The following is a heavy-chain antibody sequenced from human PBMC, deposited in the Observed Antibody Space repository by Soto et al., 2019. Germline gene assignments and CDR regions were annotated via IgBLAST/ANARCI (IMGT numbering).Heavy chain of an antibody. CDR2: VYQTVST. V-gene: IGHV4-38-2*02. Sequence: PSETLSLTCTVSGYSISNGYYWAWIRQSPGKGLEWIGSVYQTVSTSYNPSLESRVTILVDIAKNHFSLRLNSVTAADTAVYFCAREKGHSNPCDFWGPGMLVTVAS. CDR3: AREKGHSNPCDF. J-gene: IGHJ4*02. D-gene: IGHD4-4*01. CDR1: GYSISNGYY.